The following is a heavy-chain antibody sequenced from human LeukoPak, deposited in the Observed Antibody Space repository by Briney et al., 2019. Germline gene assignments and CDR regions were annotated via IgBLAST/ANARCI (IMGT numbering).Heavy chain of an antibody. J-gene: IGHJ4*02. Sequence: PGGSLRLSCAASGFTFSSYAMSWVRQAPGKGLEWVSAISGSGGSTYYADSVKGRFTISRDNSKNTLYLQMNSLEVEDTAIYYCAKGGKTLIDYGDYVWGQGTLVTVSS. CDR2: ISGSGGST. V-gene: IGHV3-23*01. D-gene: IGHD4-17*01. CDR3: AKGGKTLIDYGDYV. CDR1: GFTFSSYA.